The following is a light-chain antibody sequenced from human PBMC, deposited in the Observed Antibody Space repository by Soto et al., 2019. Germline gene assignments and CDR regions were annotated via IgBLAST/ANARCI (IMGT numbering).Light chain of an antibody. V-gene: IGKV3-11*01. J-gene: IGKJ2*01. CDR2: DAT. CDR1: QSVSNY. Sequence: EIVLTQSPATLSLSPGERATLSCRASQSVSNYLAWYQQKPGQAPRLLIYDATNRATGIPARFSGSGSGTAFTLTISSLEPEDFAVYYCQQRSNWPRFTFGQGTKLEIK. CDR3: QQRSNWPRFT.